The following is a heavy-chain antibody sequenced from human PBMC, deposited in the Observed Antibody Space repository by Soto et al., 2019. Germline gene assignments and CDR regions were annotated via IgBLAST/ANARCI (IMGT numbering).Heavy chain of an antibody. D-gene: IGHD3-22*01. CDR3: AQGYYYGSSAWDY. Sequence: QVQLVQSGAEVKKPGASVKVSCKASGYTFTSYAMHWVRQAPGQRLEWMGWINAGNGNTKYSQKFQGRVTITRDTSESTDYMELSSLRSEDTAVYYCAQGYYYGSSAWDYWGQGTLVTVSS. J-gene: IGHJ4*02. CDR2: INAGNGNT. CDR1: GYTFTSYA. V-gene: IGHV1-3*01.